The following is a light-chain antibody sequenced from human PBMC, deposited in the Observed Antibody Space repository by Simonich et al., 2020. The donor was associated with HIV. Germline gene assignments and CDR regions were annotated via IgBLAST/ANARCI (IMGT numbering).Light chain of an antibody. J-gene: IGKJ3*01. CDR3: HQYNKWPPGFT. CDR2: DAS. V-gene: IGKV3D-20*01. CDR1: QSVSSSY. Sequence: EIVLTQSPGTLSLSPGERATLSCRASQSVSSSYLAWYQQKPGLAPRLLIYDASSRAPGIPDRFSGSGSGTEFTLTISSMQSEDLAVYYCHQYNKWPPGFTFGPGTKVDIK.